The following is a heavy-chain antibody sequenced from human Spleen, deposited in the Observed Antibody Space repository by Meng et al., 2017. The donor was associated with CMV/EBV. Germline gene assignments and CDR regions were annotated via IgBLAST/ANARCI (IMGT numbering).Heavy chain of an antibody. V-gene: IGHV4-39*07. D-gene: IGHD3-10*01. CDR2: IYYSGST. CDR3: SRDRLHYYGSGSYYTPRYYYYGMDV. Sequence: SETLSLTCTVSGGSITGISDYWGWIRQSPGKGLEWIGNIYYSGSTNYNPSLKSRVTISVDTSKNQFSLKLSSETAADTDVYYCSRDRLHYYGSGSYYTPRYYYYGMDVWGQGTTVTVSS. J-gene: IGHJ6*02. CDR1: GGSITGISDY.